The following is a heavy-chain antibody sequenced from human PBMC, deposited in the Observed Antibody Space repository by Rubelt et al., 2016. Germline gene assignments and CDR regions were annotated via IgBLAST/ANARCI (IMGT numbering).Heavy chain of an antibody. J-gene: IGHJ4*02. CDR3: AREGGELAYCGGDCYRGFGEPDY. Sequence: RGLEWVSSISSSSSYIYYADSVKGRFTISRDNAKNSLYLQMNSLRAEDTAVYYCAREGGELAYCGGDCYRGFGEPDYWGQGTLVTVSS. CDR2: ISSSSSYI. V-gene: IGHV3-21*01. D-gene: IGHD2-21*02.